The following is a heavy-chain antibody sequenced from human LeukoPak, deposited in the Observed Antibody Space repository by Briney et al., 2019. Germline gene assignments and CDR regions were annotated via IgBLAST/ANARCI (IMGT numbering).Heavy chain of an antibody. CDR1: GYN. CDR2: IDPGGGGT. J-gene: IGHJ6*02. D-gene: IGHD3-3*01. CDR3: ARADYDFWSGYYAYYYYGMDV. Sequence: ASVKVSCKASGYNIHWVRQAPGQGLEWMGMIDPGGGGTNYAQKFQGRVTITADKSTSTAYMELSSLRSEDTAVYYCARADYDFWSGYYAYYYYGMDVWGQGTTVTVSS. V-gene: IGHV1-46*01.